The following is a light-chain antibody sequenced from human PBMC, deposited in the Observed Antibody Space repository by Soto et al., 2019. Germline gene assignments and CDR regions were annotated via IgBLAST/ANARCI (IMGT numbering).Light chain of an antibody. V-gene: IGKV1-5*01. CDR2: DAS. Sequence: DIQMTQSPSTLSASVGDRVTITCRASQSISSWLAWYQQKPGKAPKLLIYDASSLESGVPSRFSGSGSGTEFTLTISSLQPDDFATYYCKQYNSSPLTFGGGTKVDIK. CDR3: KQYNSSPLT. CDR1: QSISSW. J-gene: IGKJ4*01.